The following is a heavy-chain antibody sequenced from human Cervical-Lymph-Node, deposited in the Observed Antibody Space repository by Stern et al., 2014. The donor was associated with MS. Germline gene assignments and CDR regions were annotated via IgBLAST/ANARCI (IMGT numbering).Heavy chain of an antibody. CDR3: ATAPKYCSGGSCYFRAFDI. D-gene: IGHD2-15*01. V-gene: IGHV1-24*01. Sequence: VQLVQSGAEVKKPGASVKVSCKVSGYTLTELSMHWVRQAPGNGLEWMGGFDPEDGETSYAQKIQGRVTMNEDTSTDTAYMELSSLRSEDTAVYYCATAPKYCSGGSCYFRAFDIWGQGTMVTVSS. CDR1: GYTLTELS. CDR2: FDPEDGET. J-gene: IGHJ3*02.